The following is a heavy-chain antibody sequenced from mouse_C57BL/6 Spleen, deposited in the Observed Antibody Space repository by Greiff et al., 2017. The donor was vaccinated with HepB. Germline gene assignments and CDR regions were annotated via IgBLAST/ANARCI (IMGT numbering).Heavy chain of an antibody. CDR1: GYTFTDYY. V-gene: IGHV1-77*01. D-gene: IGHD3-2*02. J-gene: IGHJ4*01. CDR3: ARRTAAQASYYYAMDY. Sequence: VQLQQSGAELVKPGASVKISCKASGYTFTDYYINWVKQRPGQGLEWIGKIGPGSGSTYYNEKFKGKATLTADKSSSTAYMQLSSLTSEDSAVYFCARRTAAQASYYYAMDYWGQGTSVTVSS. CDR2: IGPGSGST.